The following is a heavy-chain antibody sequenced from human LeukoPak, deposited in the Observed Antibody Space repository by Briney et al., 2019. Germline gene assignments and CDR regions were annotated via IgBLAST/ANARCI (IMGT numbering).Heavy chain of an antibody. CDR1: GFTFSSYG. J-gene: IGHJ4*02. CDR2: ISYDGSNK. V-gene: IGHV3-30*18. CDR3: AKGRELLWFGELIL. Sequence: GGSLRLSCVASGFTFSSYGMHWVRQAPGKGLEWVAVISYDGSNKYYADSVKGRFTISRDNSKNTLCLQMNSLRAEDTAVYYCAKGRELLWFGELILWGQGTLVTVSS. D-gene: IGHD3-10*01.